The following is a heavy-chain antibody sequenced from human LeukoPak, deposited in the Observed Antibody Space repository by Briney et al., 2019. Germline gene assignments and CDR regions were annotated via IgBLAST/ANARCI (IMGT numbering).Heavy chain of an antibody. J-gene: IGHJ3*02. CDR3: AREPHGSGSYGAFDI. CDR2: INWNGGST. Sequence: GGSLRLSCAASGFTFDDYGMSWVRQAPGKGLEWVSGINWNGGSTGYADSVKGRFTISRDNAKNSLYLQINSLRAEDTALYYCAREPHGSGSYGAFDIWGQGTMVTVSS. D-gene: IGHD3-10*01. CDR1: GFTFDDYG. V-gene: IGHV3-20*04.